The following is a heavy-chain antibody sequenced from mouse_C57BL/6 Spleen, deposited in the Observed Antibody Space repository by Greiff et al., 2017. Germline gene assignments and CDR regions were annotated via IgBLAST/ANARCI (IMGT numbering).Heavy chain of an antibody. Sequence: VQLQQSGPVLVKPGASVKMSCKASGYTFTDYYMNWVKQSHGKSLEWIGVINPYNGGTSYNQKFKGKATLTVDKSSSTAYMELNSLTSEDSAVYYCARDGTGTGTYYFDYWGQGTTLTVSS. CDR2: INPYNGGT. D-gene: IGHD4-1*01. V-gene: IGHV1-19*01. CDR1: GYTFTDYY. CDR3: ARDGTGTGTYYFDY. J-gene: IGHJ2*01.